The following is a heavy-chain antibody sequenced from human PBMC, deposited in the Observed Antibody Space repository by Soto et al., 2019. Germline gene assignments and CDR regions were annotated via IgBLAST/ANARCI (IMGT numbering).Heavy chain of an antibody. D-gene: IGHD2-21*01. CDR2: IIPIFGTA. V-gene: IGHV1-69*13. CDR1: GGTFSSYA. J-gene: IGHJ4*02. CDR3: ARGEGGPRWGSIDY. Sequence: SVKVSCKASGGTFSSYAISWVRQAPGQGLEWMGGIIPIFGTANYAQKFQGRVTITADESTSTAYMELSRLRSDDTAVYYCARGEGGPRWGSIDYWGQGTLVTVSS.